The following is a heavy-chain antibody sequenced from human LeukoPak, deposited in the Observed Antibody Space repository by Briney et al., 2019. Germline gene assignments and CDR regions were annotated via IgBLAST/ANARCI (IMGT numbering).Heavy chain of an antibody. CDR2: IRYDGSYK. CDR1: GFTFTNYA. CDR3: ATLSNNYMDV. Sequence: PGGSLRLSCAASGFTFTNYAMHWVRQAPGKGLEWVAFIRYDGSYKYYADSVKGRFPISRDNSKNTLYLQMNSLRAEDTAVYYCATLSNNYMDVWGKGTTVTVSS. J-gene: IGHJ6*03. V-gene: IGHV3-30*02.